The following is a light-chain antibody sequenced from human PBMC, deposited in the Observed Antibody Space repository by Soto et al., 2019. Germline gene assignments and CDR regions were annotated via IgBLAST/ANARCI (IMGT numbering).Light chain of an antibody. Sequence: SYELTQPPSVALDPGQTARITCGGDNIESKSVHWYQQKPGQAPVLVVYDDSDRPSGIPERFSGSSSGNTATLTISRVEAGDEADYFCQVWDTTTNHRVFGGGTKLNVL. CDR3: QVWDTTTNHRV. CDR2: DDS. J-gene: IGLJ2*01. V-gene: IGLV3-21*02. CDR1: NIESKS.